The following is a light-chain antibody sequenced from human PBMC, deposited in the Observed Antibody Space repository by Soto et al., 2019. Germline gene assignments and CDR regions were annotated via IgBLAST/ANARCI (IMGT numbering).Light chain of an antibody. CDR1: SSDVGGYNY. CDR2: DVS. Sequence: QSVLTQPASVSGSPGQSITISCTGTSSDVGGYNYVSWYQQLPGKAPKLMIYDVSDRPSGVSNRFSGSKSGNTASLTISGLQAEDEADYYCSSYKSSSLYVFGTGTKVTV. J-gene: IGLJ1*01. CDR3: SSYKSSSLYV. V-gene: IGLV2-14*01.